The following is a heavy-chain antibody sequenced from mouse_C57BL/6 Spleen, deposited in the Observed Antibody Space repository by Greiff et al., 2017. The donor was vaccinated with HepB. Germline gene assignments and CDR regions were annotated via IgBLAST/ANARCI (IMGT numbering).Heavy chain of an antibody. D-gene: IGHD1-1*01. CDR1: GYTFTEYT. CDR2: FYPGSGSI. Sequence: QVHVKQSGAELVKPGASVKLSCKASGYTFTEYTIHWVKQRSGQGLEWIGWFYPGSGSIKYNEKFKDKATLTADKSSSTVYMELSRLTSEDSAVYFCARHEETTVVETWCFDVWGTGTTVTVSS. V-gene: IGHV1-62-2*01. CDR3: ARHEETTVVETWCFDV. J-gene: IGHJ1*03.